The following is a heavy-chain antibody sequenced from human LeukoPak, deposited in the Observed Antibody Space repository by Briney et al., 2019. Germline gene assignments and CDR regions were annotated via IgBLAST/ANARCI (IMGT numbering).Heavy chain of an antibody. J-gene: IGHJ4*02. D-gene: IGHD3-22*01. CDR2: ITPNSGGT. Sequence: GASVKVSCKASGYTFTAYYMHWVRQAPGHGLEWMGWITPNSGGTKYAQRFQGRVTMTRDTSISTAYMELSGLRSDDTAVYYCAHAPIYDNSPLDYWGQGTLVTVSS. CDR3: AHAPIYDNSPLDY. V-gene: IGHV1-2*02. CDR1: GYTFTAYY.